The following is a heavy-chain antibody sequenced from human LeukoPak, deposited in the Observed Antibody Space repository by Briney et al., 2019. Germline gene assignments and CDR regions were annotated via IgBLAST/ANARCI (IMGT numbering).Heavy chain of an antibody. CDR1: GCSVSSGSYY. J-gene: IGHJ5*02. D-gene: IGHD2-15*01. CDR2: IYYSGST. V-gene: IGHV4-61*01. CDR3: AGEPGYCSGGSCYGGWSDP. Sequence: SETLSLTCTVSGCSVSSGSYYWSWIRQPPGKGLEWIGYIYYSGSTNYNPSLKRRVTISGDTSKNQFSLKLSSVTAADTAVYYCAGEPGYCSGGSCYGGWSDPWGQGTLVTVSS.